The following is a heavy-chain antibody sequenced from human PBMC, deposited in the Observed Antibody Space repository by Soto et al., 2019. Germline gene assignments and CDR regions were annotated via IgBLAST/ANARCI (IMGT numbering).Heavy chain of an antibody. Sequence: GGSLRLSCAASGFIFRDAWISWVRQAPGKGLEWIGHVKSKSEGGTTDYAALVKGRFTVSRDDSINTVSLQMDSLKMEDTAVYFCVAGSPFEYWGQGTLVTVSS. CDR1: GFIFRDAW. CDR3: VAGSPFEY. V-gene: IGHV3-15*05. D-gene: IGHD2-21*01. CDR2: VKSKSEGGTT. J-gene: IGHJ4*02.